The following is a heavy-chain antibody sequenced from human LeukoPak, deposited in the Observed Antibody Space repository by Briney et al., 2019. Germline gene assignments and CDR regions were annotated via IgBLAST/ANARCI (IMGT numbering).Heavy chain of an antibody. J-gene: IGHJ3*02. CDR2: INHSGST. CDR1: DGSFSGYY. D-gene: IGHD3-22*01. Sequence: SETLSLTCAVYDGSFSGYYWSWIRQPPGKGLEWIGEINHSGSTNYNPSLKSRVTISVDTSKNQFSLKLSSVTAADTAVYYCASQEYYYDSSGYYRLGAFDIWGQGTMITVSS. V-gene: IGHV4-34*01. CDR3: ASQEYYYDSSGYYRLGAFDI.